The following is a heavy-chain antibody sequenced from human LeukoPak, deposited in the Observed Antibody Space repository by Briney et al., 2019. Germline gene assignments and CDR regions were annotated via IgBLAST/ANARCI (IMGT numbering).Heavy chain of an antibody. CDR3: ARDLHDY. V-gene: IGHV3-7*01. CDR2: MKQDGGEK. CDR1: GFTFSKYW. J-gene: IGHJ4*02. Sequence: GGSLRLSCAASGFTFSKYWMSWVRQAPGKGLEWVANMKQDGGEKYYVDSVKGRFTISRDNAKNSLYLQMNSLRGEDTAVYYCARDLHDYWGQGTLVTVSS.